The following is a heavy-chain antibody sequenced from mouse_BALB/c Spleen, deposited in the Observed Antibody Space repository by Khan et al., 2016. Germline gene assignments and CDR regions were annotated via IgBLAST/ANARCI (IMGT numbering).Heavy chain of an antibody. CDR1: GYSFTGYF. D-gene: IGHD2-4*01. J-gene: IGHJ3*01. V-gene: IGHV1-20*02. CDR2: INPYNGDT. CDR3: AIGFYDYDGFAY. Sequence: VRLQQSGPELVKPGASVKISCKASGYSFTGYFINWVMQSHGKSLEWIGRINPYNGDTFYNQKFKGKATLTVDKSSRKAHMELRSLASEDSAVYYCAIGFYDYDGFAYWGQGTLVTVSA.